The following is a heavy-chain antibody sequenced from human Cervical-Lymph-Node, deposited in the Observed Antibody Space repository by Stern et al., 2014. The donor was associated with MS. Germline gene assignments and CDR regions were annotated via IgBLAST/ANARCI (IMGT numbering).Heavy chain of an antibody. CDR3: AHRSTSVAGAWAS. D-gene: IGHD1-26*01. V-gene: IGHV2-5*02. Sequence: QVTLKESGPTLVKPTQTLTLTCDFSGFSLTTSGVGVGWIRQPPGKALEWLALLYWDDEKRYSPSLKNRLPIITDTAKNQVVLTMTNMDPVDTGTYYGAHRSTSVAGAWASWGQGILVVVSS. CDR2: LYWDDEK. CDR1: GFSLTTSGVG. J-gene: IGHJ5*02.